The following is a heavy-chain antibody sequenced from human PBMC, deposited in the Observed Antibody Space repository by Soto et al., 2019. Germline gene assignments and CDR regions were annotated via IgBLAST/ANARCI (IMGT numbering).Heavy chain of an antibody. CDR3: ARDLGFLEWLLAY. CDR2: ISYDGSNK. J-gene: IGHJ4*02. D-gene: IGHD3-3*01. Sequence: QVQLVESGGGVVQPGRSLRLSCAASGFTFSSYAMHWVRQAPGKGLEWVAVISYDGSNKYYADSVKGRFTISRDNSKNTLYLQMNSLRAEDTAVYYCARDLGFLEWLLAYWGQGTLVTVSS. V-gene: IGHV3-30-3*01. CDR1: GFTFSSYA.